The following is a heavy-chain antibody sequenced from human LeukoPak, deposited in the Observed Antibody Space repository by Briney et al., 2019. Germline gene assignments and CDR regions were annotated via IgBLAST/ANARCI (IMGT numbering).Heavy chain of an antibody. V-gene: IGHV3-7*01. CDR2: IKEDGSEK. CDR1: GFTFSNYW. D-gene: IGHD3-22*01. J-gene: IGHJ3*02. Sequence: PGGSLRLSCVASGFTFSNYWMSWVRQAPGKGLECVANIKEDGSEKYYVDSVKGRFTISRDNAKNSLYLQMNSLRAEDTAVYYCARDSYDSNRAFDIWGQGTMVTVSS. CDR3: ARDSYDSNRAFDI.